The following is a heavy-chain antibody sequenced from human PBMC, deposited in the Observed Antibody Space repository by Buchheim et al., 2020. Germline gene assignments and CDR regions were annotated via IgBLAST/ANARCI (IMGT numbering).Heavy chain of an antibody. CDR3: AKSKWLLGGEGMD. V-gene: IGHV3-23*01. CDR1: GSTFSSYA. J-gene: IGHJ4*02. D-gene: IGHD3-22*01. CDR2: ISGSGGST. Sequence: EVQLLESGGGLVQPGGSLRLPCAAPGSTFSSYAMSWVRQAPGKGLGWVSAISGSGGSTYYADPVKGRSPISRDNSKNTLYLQMNSLRAEDTAVYYCAKSKWLLGGEGMDWGQGTL.